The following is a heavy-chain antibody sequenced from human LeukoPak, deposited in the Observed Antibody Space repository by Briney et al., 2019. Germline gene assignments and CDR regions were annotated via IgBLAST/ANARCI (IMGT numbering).Heavy chain of an antibody. D-gene: IGHD6-13*01. CDR1: GFTFSSYW. CDR3: ASGYSSSWRNYYYYYGMDV. J-gene: IGHJ6*02. Sequence: GGSLRLSCAASGFTFSSYWMNWARQAPGKGLEWVASINHNGNVNYYVDSVKGRFTISRDNAKNSLYLQMNSLRAEDTAVYYCASGYSSSWRNYYYYYGMDVWGQGTTVTVSS. CDR2: INHNGNVN. V-gene: IGHV3-7*03.